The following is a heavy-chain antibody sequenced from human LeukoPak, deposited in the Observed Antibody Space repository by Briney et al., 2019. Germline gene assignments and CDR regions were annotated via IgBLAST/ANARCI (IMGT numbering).Heavy chain of an antibody. J-gene: IGHJ3*02. CDR1: GFTFSSYG. D-gene: IGHD2-2*01. CDR2: IRYDGSNK. CDR3: ARDGPGCSSTSCPKMDAFDI. Sequence: GGSLRLSCAASGFTFSSYGMHWVRQAPGKGLEWVAFIRYDGSNKYYADSVKGRFTISRDNSKNTLYLQMNSLRAEDTAVYYCARDGPGCSSTSCPKMDAFDIWGQGTMVTVSS. V-gene: IGHV3-30*02.